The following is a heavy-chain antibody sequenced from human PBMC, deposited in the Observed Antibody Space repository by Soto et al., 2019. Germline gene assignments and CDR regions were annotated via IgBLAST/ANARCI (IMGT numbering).Heavy chain of an antibody. D-gene: IGHD3-9*01. V-gene: IGHV4-34*01. CDR1: GGSFRGYY. J-gene: IGHJ3*01. CDR2: INHSGST. Sequence: SETLSLTCAVSGGSFRGYYWNWIRQPPGKGLEWIGEINHSGSTDYNPSLKSRITISVDTSKRHISLNLTSVTAADTAVYYCAGVTSDYDFLAGPTTFDFWGHGTMVTVSS. CDR3: AGVTSDYDFLAGPTTFDF.